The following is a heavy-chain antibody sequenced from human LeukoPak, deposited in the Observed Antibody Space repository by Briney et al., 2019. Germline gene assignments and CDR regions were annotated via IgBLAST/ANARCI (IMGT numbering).Heavy chain of an antibody. CDR2: ISDDGSKK. J-gene: IGHJ5*02. CDR3: ARDLVVVADLFTALTFDP. D-gene: IGHD2-15*01. V-gene: IGHV3-30*04. CDR1: GFSFNTFA. Sequence: PGGSLRLSCAASGFSFNTFAMHWVRQAPDKGLEWVAVISDDGSKKYYADSVKGRFTISRDNPENTLYLQMKSLRAEDTAVYYCARDLVVVADLFTALTFDPWGQGTLVTVSS.